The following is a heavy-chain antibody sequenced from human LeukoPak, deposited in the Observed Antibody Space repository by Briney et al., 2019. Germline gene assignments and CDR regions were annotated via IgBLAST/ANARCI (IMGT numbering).Heavy chain of an antibody. CDR1: GGSISSGGYY. CDR2: IYHSGST. CDR3: ARVAMGLNYGAHRYFDY. V-gene: IGHV4-30-2*01. J-gene: IGHJ4*02. Sequence: PSETLSLTCTVSGGSISSGGYYWSWIRQPPGKGLEWIGYIYHSGSTYYNPSLKSRVTISVDRSKNQFSLKLSSVTAADTAVYYCARVAMGLNYGAHRYFDYWGQGTLVTVSS. D-gene: IGHD4-17*01.